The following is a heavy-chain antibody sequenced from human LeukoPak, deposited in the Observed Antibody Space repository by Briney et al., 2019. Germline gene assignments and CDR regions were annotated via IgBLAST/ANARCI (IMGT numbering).Heavy chain of an antibody. J-gene: IGHJ4*02. CDR1: GFTFSSYG. D-gene: IGHD5-18*01. V-gene: IGHV3-30*02. CDR3: AKDGGIQLWLPMDY. Sequence: GGSLRLSCAASGFTFSSYGMHWVHQAPGKGLEWVAFIRYDGSNKYYADSVKGRFTISRDNSKNTLYLQMNSLRAEDTAVYYCAKDGGIQLWLPMDYWGQGTLVTVSS. CDR2: IRYDGSNK.